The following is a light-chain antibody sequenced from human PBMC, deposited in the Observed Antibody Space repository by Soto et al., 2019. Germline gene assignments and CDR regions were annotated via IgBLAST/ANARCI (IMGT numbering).Light chain of an antibody. CDR2: AAS. CDR1: QNIDTY. V-gene: IGKV1-39*01. CDR3: QQTYDNPRT. Sequence: DIQMTQSPSSLSASVGDRITIPCRTSQNIDTYLNWYQQNPGKAPKLLISAASRLQSGVPSRFSGSGSGTDFTLTITSLQAEDFATYYCQQTYDNPRTFGQGTKV. J-gene: IGKJ1*01.